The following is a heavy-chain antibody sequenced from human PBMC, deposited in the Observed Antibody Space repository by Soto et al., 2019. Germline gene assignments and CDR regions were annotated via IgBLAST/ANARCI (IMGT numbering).Heavy chain of an antibody. J-gene: IGHJ4*02. Sequence: QVQLQESGPGLVKPSETLSLTCTVSGGSISSYYWSWIRQPAGKGLVWIGRIYTSGSTNYYPSLKSRDTRTGDTSKNEFSLKLSSVTAADTAVYYCARGLGATMIIDYWGQGTLVTVSS. CDR2: IYTSGST. CDR1: GGSISSYY. V-gene: IGHV4-4*07. CDR3: ARGLGATMIIDY. D-gene: IGHD1-26*01.